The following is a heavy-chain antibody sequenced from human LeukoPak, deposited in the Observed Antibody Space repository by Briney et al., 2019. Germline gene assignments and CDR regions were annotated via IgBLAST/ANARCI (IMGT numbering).Heavy chain of an antibody. CDR3: ARGPIQLWDYYYYYMDV. V-gene: IGHV3-74*01. CDR2: IKTDGSSLDGSST. J-gene: IGHJ6*03. Sequence: GGSLRLSCAASGFSFSSYWMHWVRQAPGKGLVWVSRIKTDGSSLDGSSTSYADSVKGRFTISRDNAKNTLYLQMDSLRAEDTAVYYCARGPIQLWDYYYYYMDVWGKGTTVTVSS. CDR1: GFSFSSYW. D-gene: IGHD5-18*01.